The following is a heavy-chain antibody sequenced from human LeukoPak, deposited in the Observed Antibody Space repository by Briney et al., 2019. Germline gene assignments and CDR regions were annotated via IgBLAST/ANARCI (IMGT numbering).Heavy chain of an antibody. J-gene: IGHJ4*02. CDR3: AKVGTTVTMSLDY. V-gene: IGHV1-2*02. CDR2: INPNSGGT. CDR1: GYTFTGYY. Sequence: ASVKVSCKASGYTFTGYYMHWVRQAPGQGLEWMGWINPNSGGTNYAQKFQGRVTMTRDTSISTAYMELSRLRSDDTAVYYCAKVGTTVTMSLDYWGQGTLVTVSS. D-gene: IGHD4-11*01.